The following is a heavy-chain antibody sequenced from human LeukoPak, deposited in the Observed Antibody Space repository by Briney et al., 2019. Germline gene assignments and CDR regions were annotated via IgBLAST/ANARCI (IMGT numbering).Heavy chain of an antibody. CDR3: ARSYDSSGQIDY. CDR1: GGSISSGDYY. CDR2: IYYSGST. D-gene: IGHD3-22*01. Sequence: TLSLTCTVSGGSISSGDYYWSWIRQPPGRGLEWIGYIYYSGSTYYNPSLKSRVTISVDTSKNQFSLKLSSVTAADTAVYYCARSYDSSGQIDYWGQGTLVTVSS. J-gene: IGHJ4*02. V-gene: IGHV4-30-4*01.